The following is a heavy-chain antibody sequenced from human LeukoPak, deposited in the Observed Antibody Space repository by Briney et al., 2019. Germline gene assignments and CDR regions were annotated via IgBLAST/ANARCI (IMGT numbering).Heavy chain of an antibody. D-gene: IGHD5-18*01. CDR2: IDGGGGSI. Sequence: GGSLRLSCEASGFTFSIYAMTWVRQAPGKGLEWVSGIDGGGGSINYGDSVTGRFTSSRDNSKNTVYLQMKSLRAEDTAVYYCARDGGRVRGYRYGPDYWGQGTLVTASA. CDR3: ARDGGRVRGYRYGPDY. V-gene: IGHV3-23*02. CDR1: GFTFSIYA. J-gene: IGHJ4*02.